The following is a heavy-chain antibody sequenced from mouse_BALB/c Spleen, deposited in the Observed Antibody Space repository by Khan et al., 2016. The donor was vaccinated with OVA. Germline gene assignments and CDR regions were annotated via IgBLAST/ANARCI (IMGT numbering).Heavy chain of an antibody. D-gene: IGHD1-1*01. Sequence: LEVSGPGLVKPSQSLSLTCTVTGYSITSDYAWNWIRQFPGNKLEWMGYISYSGRTSYNPSLTSRISITRDTSKNQFFLQLNSVTTEDTATYYCARSVTITTVVATDFDYWGQGTTLTVSS. J-gene: IGHJ2*01. V-gene: IGHV3-2*02. CDR1: GYSITSDYA. CDR2: ISYSGRT. CDR3: ARSVTITTVVATDFDY.